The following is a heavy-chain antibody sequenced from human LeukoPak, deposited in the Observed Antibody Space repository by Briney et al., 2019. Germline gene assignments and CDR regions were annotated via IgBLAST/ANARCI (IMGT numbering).Heavy chain of an antibody. CDR1: GFTFSSYG. V-gene: IGHV3-30*18. D-gene: IGHD6-13*01. J-gene: IGHJ4*02. Sequence: GGSLRLSCAASGFTFSSYGMHWVRQAPGKGLEWVAVISYDGSNKYYADSVKGRFTISRDNSKNTLSLQMNSLRAEDTAVYYCAKEDSHSTWYANRYYFDYWGQGTLVTVSS. CDR3: AKEDSHSTWYANRYYFDY. CDR2: ISYDGSNK.